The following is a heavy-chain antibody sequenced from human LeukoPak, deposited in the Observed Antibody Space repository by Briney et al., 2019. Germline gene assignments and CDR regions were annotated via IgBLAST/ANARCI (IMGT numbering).Heavy chain of an antibody. CDR2: LSGSGGQT. D-gene: IGHD3-22*01. CDR1: GFTFRSYA. Sequence: PGGSLRLSCVASGFTFRSYAMSWVRQAPGKGLEWVSSLSGSGGQTYYADSVKGRFTISRDNSENTVYPQMNSLRVEDTAVYYCAKDSHYDSSGYYYEDYWGQGTLVTVSS. CDR3: AKDSHYDSSGYYYEDY. J-gene: IGHJ4*02. V-gene: IGHV3-23*01.